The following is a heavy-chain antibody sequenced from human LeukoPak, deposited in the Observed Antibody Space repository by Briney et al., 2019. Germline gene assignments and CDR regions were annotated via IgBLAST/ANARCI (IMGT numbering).Heavy chain of an antibody. CDR1: GYTFTSYG. D-gene: IGHD4-17*01. CDR2: ISAYNGNT. J-gene: IGHJ4*02. CDR3: ATGFSTYGDYDYYFDY. V-gene: IGHV1-18*01. Sequence: GASVKVSCKASGYTFTSYGISWVRQAPGQGLEWMGWISAYNGNTNYAQKFQGRVTMTEDTSTDTAYMELSSLRSEDTAVYYCATGFSTYGDYDYYFDYWGQGTLVTVSS.